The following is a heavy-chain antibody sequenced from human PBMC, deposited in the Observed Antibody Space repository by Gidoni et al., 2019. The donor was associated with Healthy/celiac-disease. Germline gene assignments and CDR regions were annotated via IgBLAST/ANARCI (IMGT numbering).Heavy chain of an antibody. Sequence: EVQLVQSGAEVKKPGESLKISCKGSGYSFTSYWIGWVRQMPGKGLEWMGIIYPGDSDTRYSPSFQGQVTISADKSISTAYLQWSSLKASDTAMYYCARSSMVRGVIITLDYWGQGTLVTVSS. V-gene: IGHV5-51*03. CDR3: ARSSMVRGVIITLDY. CDR2: IYPGDSDT. J-gene: IGHJ4*02. CDR1: GYSFTSYW. D-gene: IGHD3-10*01.